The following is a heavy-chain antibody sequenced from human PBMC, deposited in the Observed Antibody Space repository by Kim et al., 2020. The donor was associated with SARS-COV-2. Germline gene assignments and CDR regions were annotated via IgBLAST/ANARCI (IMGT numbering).Heavy chain of an antibody. D-gene: IGHD3-10*01. CDR1: GYTFTSYG. J-gene: IGHJ4*02. Sequence: ASVKVSCKASGYTFTSYGISWVRQAPGQGLEWMGWISAYNGNTNYAQKLQGRVTMTTDTSTSTAYMELRSLRSDDTAVYYCARKVAYYGSGSQFDYWGQGTLVTVSS. V-gene: IGHV1-18*01. CDR3: ARKVAYYGSGSQFDY. CDR2: ISAYNGNT.